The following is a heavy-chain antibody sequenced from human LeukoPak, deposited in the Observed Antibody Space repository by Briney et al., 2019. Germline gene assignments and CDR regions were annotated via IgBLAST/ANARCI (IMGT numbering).Heavy chain of an antibody. D-gene: IGHD3-10*01. V-gene: IGHV3-30-3*01. J-gene: IGHJ4*02. CDR3: ARDPPEYYYGSGASPLYYFDY. CDR2: ISYDGSNK. CDR1: GFTFSSYA. Sequence: GGSLRLSCAASGFTFSSYAMHWVRQAPGKGLEWVAVISYDGSNKYYADSVKGRFTISRDNSKNTLYLQMNSLRAEDTAVYYCARDPPEYYYGSGASPLYYFDYWGQGTLVTVSS.